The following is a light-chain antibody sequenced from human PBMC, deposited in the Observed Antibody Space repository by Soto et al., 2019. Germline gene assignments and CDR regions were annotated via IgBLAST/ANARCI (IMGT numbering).Light chain of an antibody. Sequence: DIQVTQSPSTLSASVGDRVTITCRASQSISSWLAWYQQKPGKAPKLLIYDASSLESGVPSRFSGSGSGTEFTLTISSLQPDDFATYYCQQYNSYETFGQGTKVDI. CDR2: DAS. CDR3: QQYNSYET. CDR1: QSISSW. V-gene: IGKV1-5*01. J-gene: IGKJ2*01.